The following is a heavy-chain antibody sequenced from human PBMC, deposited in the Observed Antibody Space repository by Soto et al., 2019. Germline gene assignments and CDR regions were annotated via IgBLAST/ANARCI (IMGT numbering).Heavy chain of an antibody. CDR1: GGSISSNSHY. CDR2: IYYSGST. CDR3: ARAPPARFDP. Sequence: PSETLSLTCTVSGGSISSNSHYWGWIRQPPGKGLEWIGMIYYSGSTYYNPSLKSRVTISVDTSKNQFSLKVRSVTAADTAVYYCARAPPARFDPWGQGTLVTVSS. D-gene: IGHD6-25*01. J-gene: IGHJ5*02. V-gene: IGHV4-39*01.